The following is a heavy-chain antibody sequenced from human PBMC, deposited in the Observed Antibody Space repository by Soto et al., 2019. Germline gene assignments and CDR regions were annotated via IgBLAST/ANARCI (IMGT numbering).Heavy chain of an antibody. Sequence: EVQLVESGGGLGQPGRSLRLSCAASGFTFDDYAMHWVRQAPGEGLEWVSGISWNSGSIGYADSVKGRFTISRDNAKNSLYLQMTSLRAKDTALYYCAKDIGNGSSGWYGWFDPCGHGTLVTFSS. CDR2: ISWNSGSI. D-gene: IGHD6-19*01. CDR3: AKDIGNGSSGWYGWFDP. CDR1: GFTFDDYA. V-gene: IGHV3-9*01. J-gene: IGHJ5*02.